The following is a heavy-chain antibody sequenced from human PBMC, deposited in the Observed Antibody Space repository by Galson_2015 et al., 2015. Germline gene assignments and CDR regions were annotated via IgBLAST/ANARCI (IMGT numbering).Heavy chain of an antibody. V-gene: IGHV5-51*01. CDR3: ATGGIAAAGTYGMDV. Sequence: QSGAEVKKPGESLMISCKGSGYSFSSYWVGWGRQMPGKVLEWMGIIYPGDSDTRYSPSFQGQVTISADKSITTAYLQWSSLKASDTAMYYCATGGIAAAGTYGMDVWGQGTTVTVSS. D-gene: IGHD6-13*01. CDR2: IYPGDSDT. CDR1: GYSFSSYW. J-gene: IGHJ6*02.